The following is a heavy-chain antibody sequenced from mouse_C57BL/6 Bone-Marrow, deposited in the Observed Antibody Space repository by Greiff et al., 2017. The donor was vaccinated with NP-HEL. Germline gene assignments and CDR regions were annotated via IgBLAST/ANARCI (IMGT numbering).Heavy chain of an antibody. V-gene: IGHV1-7*01. J-gene: IGHJ3*01. D-gene: IGHD3-2*02. CDR2: INPSSGYT. Sequence: QVQLQQSGAELAKPGASVKLSCKASGYTFTSYWMHWVTQRPGQGLEWIGYINPSSGYTKYNQKFKDTATLTADKSSSTAYMQRSSLTYEDSAVYYCARGDSSGYWFAYWGQGTLVTVSA. CDR1: GYTFTSYW. CDR3: ARGDSSGYWFAY.